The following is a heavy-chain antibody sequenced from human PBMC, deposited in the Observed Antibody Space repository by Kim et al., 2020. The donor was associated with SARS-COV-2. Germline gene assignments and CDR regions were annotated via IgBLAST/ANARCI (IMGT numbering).Heavy chain of an antibody. CDR2: IYSGGST. D-gene: IGHD3-9*01. J-gene: IGHJ3*02. CDR1: GFTVSSNH. V-gene: IGHV3-53*01. CDR3: ARVAPYYDILTGAFDI. Sequence: GGSLRLSCAASGFTVSSNHMSWVRQAPGKGLEWVSVIYSGGSTYYADSVKGRFTISRDNSKNTLYLQMNSLRAEDTAVYYCARVAPYYDILTGAFDIWGQGTMVTVSS.